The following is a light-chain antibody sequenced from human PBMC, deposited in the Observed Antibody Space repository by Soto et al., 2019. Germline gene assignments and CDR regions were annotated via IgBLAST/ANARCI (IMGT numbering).Light chain of an antibody. CDR3: HQTYSTPQT. J-gene: IGKJ1*01. Sequence: SASVGYRVTITCRAGQTVTDYLNWYQHKPGKAPKLLIYSASTLQSGVPSRFSGSGSGTDFTLTITSLQPEDFGTYYCHQTYSTPQTFGQGTKVDI. V-gene: IGKV1-39*01. CDR2: SAS. CDR1: QTVTDY.